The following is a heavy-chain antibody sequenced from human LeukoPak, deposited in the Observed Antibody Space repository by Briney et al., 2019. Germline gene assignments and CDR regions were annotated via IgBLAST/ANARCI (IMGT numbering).Heavy chain of an antibody. CDR1: GFTFSSYS. CDR2: ISSSSSTI. J-gene: IGHJ3*02. Sequence: GGSLRLSCAASGFTFSSYSMNWVRQAPGKGLEWVSYISSSSSTIYYADSVKGRFTISRDNSKNTLYLQMNSLRAEDTAVYYCARDRSYYYGSGSSFPRAFDIWGQGTMVTVSS. V-gene: IGHV3-48*01. D-gene: IGHD3-10*01. CDR3: ARDRSYYYGSGSSFPRAFDI.